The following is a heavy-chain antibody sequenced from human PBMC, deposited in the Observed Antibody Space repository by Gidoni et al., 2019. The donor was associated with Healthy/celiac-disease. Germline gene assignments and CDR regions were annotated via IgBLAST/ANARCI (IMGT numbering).Heavy chain of an antibody. J-gene: IGHJ3*02. Sequence: VQLVESGGGLVQPGGSLRLSCAASGFTFSSYSMNWVRQAPGKGLEWVSYISSSSSTIYYADSVKGRFTISRDNAKNSLYLQMNSLRDEDTAVYYCARFSNYYDSSGYDAFDIWGQGTMVTVSS. CDR3: ARFSNYYDSSGYDAFDI. V-gene: IGHV3-48*02. CDR2: ISSSSSTI. CDR1: GFTFSSYS. D-gene: IGHD3-22*01.